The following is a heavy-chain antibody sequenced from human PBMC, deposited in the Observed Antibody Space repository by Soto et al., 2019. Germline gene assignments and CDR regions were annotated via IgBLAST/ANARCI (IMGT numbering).Heavy chain of an antibody. CDR3: ARWGVVVTAIRHDAFEI. Sequence: SETLSLTCTVSGGSISSYYWSWIRQPAGKGLEWIGRIYTSGSTNYNPSLKSRVTMSVDTSKNQFSLKLSSVTAADTAVYYCARWGVVVTAIRHDAFEIWGQGTMVTVSS. J-gene: IGHJ3*02. CDR2: IYTSGST. D-gene: IGHD2-21*02. CDR1: GGSISSYY. V-gene: IGHV4-4*07.